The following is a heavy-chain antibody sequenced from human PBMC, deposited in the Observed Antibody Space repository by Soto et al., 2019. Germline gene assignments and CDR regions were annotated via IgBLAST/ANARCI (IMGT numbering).Heavy chain of an antibody. D-gene: IGHD3-10*01. V-gene: IGHV2-5*02. CDR2: IYWDDGK. CDR3: AHRRVNYGFDS. J-gene: IGHJ4*02. Sequence: ITLKESGLTLVKPTQTLTLTCSFSGFSLSTSGVGVGWIRQPPGRALEWLAVIYWDDGKRYSPFLQSRLTITKDTSKNQVVLTMTNMDPVDTATYYCAHRRVNYGFDSWGQGNLVTVSS. CDR1: GFSLSTSGVG.